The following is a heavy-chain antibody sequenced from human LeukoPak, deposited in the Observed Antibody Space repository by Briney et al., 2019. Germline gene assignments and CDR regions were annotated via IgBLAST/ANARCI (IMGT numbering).Heavy chain of an antibody. Sequence: GPLRLSCAASGFTFSDHYMDWVRQAPGKGLEWVGRSRNKANSYTTQYAASVKGRSTISRDDSKNSLYLQMNSLRAEDTAVYYCASWDFATGGLFDIWGQGTMVTVSS. CDR1: GFTFSDHY. V-gene: IGHV3-72*01. J-gene: IGHJ3*02. CDR3: ASWDFATGGLFDI. CDR2: SRNKANSYTT. D-gene: IGHD3-16*01.